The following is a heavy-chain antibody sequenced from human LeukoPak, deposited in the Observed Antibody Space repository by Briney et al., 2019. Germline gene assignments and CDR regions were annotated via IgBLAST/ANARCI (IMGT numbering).Heavy chain of an antibody. J-gene: IGHJ4*02. Sequence: SETLSLTCTVSGGSISYYYWTWIRQPPGKGLEWIGYVYYSGSTNYNPSLKSRVTISVDTSKNQFSLKLSSVTAADTAVYYCARAIMVRGVMFDYWGQGTLVTVSS. CDR2: VYYSGST. V-gene: IGHV4-59*01. D-gene: IGHD3-10*01. CDR1: GGSISYYY. CDR3: ARAIMVRGVMFDY.